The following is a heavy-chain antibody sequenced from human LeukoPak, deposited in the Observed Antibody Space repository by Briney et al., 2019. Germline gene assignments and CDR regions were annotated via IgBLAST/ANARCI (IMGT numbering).Heavy chain of an antibody. J-gene: IGHJ4*02. D-gene: IGHD3-10*01. Sequence: GGSLRLSCAASGFAFSSYALKWVRQAPGKGLEWVPSISGSTGATYYAGTVKGRFTISRDNSKNTLYLQMNTLRAEDTAVYYCAIIPPPSGSGSQLLNYWGQGTLVTVSS. CDR2: ISGSTGAT. CDR1: GFAFSSYA. CDR3: AIIPPPSGSGSQLLNY. V-gene: IGHV3-23*01.